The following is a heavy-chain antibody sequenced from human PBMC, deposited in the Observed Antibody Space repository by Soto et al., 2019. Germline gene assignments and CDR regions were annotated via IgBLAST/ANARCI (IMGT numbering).Heavy chain of an antibody. CDR2: IYYSGST. Sequence: SETLSLTCTVSGGSISSGGYYWSWIRQHPWKGLEWIWYIYYSGSTYYTPSLKSRVTISVDTSKNQFSLKLSSVTAADTALYSCATSASGYYYEVLDYWGQGTLVTVSS. CDR1: GGSISSGGYY. D-gene: IGHD3-22*01. V-gene: IGHV4-31*03. CDR3: ATSASGYYYEVLDY. J-gene: IGHJ4*02.